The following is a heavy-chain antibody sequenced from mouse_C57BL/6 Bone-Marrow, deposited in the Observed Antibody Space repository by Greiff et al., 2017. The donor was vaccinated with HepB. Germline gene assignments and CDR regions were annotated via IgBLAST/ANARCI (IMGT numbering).Heavy chain of an antibody. D-gene: IGHD1-1*01. CDR1: GYTFTDYY. Sequence: VQLQQSGAELVRPGASVKLSCKASGYTFTDYYINWVKQRPGQGLEWIARIYPGSGNTYYNEKFKGKATLTAEKSSSTAYMQLSSLTSEDSAVYFCARSGTVVDIWAMDYWGQGTSVTVS. J-gene: IGHJ4*01. CDR3: ARSGTVVDIWAMDY. V-gene: IGHV1-76*01. CDR2: IYPGSGNT.